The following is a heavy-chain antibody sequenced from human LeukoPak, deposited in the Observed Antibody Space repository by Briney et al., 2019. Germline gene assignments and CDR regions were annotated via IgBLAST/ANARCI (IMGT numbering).Heavy chain of an antibody. CDR3: ARVWGGSTFDY. CDR2: IKSDGSST. CDR1: GFPFSSYW. D-gene: IGHD3-16*01. V-gene: IGHV3-74*01. Sequence: LGGSLRLSCAASGFPFSSYWMHWVRQAPGKGLVWVSRIKSDGSSTNYADSVKGRFTISRDNAKNTLYLQMNSLRAEDTAVYYCARVWGGSTFDYWGQGTLVTVSS. J-gene: IGHJ4*02.